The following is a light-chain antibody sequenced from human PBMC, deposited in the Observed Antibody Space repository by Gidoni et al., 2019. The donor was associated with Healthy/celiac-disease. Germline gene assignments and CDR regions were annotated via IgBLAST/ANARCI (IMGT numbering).Light chain of an antibody. J-gene: IGKJ1*01. V-gene: IGKV1-39*01. CDR3: QQSYSTWST. CDR2: AAS. Sequence: DIQMTQSPSSLSASVGDRVTITCRASQSISSYLNWYQQKPGKAPKLLIYAASSLQSGVPSRFSGSGSGTDFTLTISSLQPEDFATYYCQQSYSTWSTFGHXTKVEIK. CDR1: QSISSY.